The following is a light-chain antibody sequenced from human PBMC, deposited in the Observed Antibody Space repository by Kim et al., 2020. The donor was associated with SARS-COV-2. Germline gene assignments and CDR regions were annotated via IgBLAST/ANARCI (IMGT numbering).Light chain of an antibody. CDR3: QTWGTGIG. CDR2: LNSDGSH. CDR1: SGHSSYA. Sequence: GASVKLPCTLSSGHSSYAIAWHQQQPEKGPRYLMKLNSDGSHSKGDGIPDRFSGSSSGAERYLTISSLQSEDEADYYCQTWGTGIGFGGGTHLTVL. V-gene: IGLV4-69*01. J-gene: IGLJ3*02.